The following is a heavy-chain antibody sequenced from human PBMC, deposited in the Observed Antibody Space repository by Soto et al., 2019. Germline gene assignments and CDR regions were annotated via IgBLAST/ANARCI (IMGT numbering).Heavy chain of an antibody. D-gene: IGHD1-20*01. Sequence: ASVKVSCKASGYTFTSYYMHWVRQAPGQGLEWMGIINPSGGSTSYAQKFQGRVTMTRDTSTSTVYMELSSLRSEDTAVYYCARETLTGTKETHRLSAFDIWGQGKMVTVSS. J-gene: IGHJ3*02. CDR2: INPSGGST. V-gene: IGHV1-46*01. CDR1: GYTFTSYY. CDR3: ARETLTGTKETHRLSAFDI.